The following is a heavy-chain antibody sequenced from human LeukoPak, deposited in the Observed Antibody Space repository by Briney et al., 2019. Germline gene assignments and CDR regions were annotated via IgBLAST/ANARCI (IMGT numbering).Heavy chain of an antibody. D-gene: IGHD3-3*01. CDR1: GFTVSSNY. Sequence: GGSLRLPCAASGFTVSSNYMNWVRQAPGKGLEWVSVIYSGGSTYYADSVKRRFTISRDNSRNTLYLQMNSLRAEDTAVYYCARDQSGFLEWPFWGQGTLVTVSS. CDR3: ARDQSGFLEWPF. CDR2: IYSGGST. J-gene: IGHJ4*02. V-gene: IGHV3-66*02.